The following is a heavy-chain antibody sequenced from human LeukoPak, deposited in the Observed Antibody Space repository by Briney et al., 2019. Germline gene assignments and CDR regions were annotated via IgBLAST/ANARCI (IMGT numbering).Heavy chain of an antibody. Sequence: GGSLRLSCAASGFTFSSYGMHWVRQAPGKGLEWVAFIRYDGSNKYYADSVKGRFTISRDNSKNTLYLQVNSLRAEDTAVYYCARDLMGYDILTGYYPSGAFDIWGQGTMVTVSS. J-gene: IGHJ3*02. V-gene: IGHV3-30*02. D-gene: IGHD3-9*01. CDR3: ARDLMGYDILTGYYPSGAFDI. CDR2: IRYDGSNK. CDR1: GFTFSSYG.